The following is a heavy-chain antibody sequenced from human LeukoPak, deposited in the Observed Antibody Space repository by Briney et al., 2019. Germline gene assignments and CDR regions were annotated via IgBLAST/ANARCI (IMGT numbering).Heavy chain of an antibody. CDR1: GYTFNNYW. CDR3: ARDPQYYYDSSGYYIPWYFDL. J-gene: IGHJ2*01. CDR2: ISSSSSYI. V-gene: IGHV3-21*01. D-gene: IGHD3-22*01. Sequence: GGSLRLSCAASGYTFNNYWMNWVRQAPGKGLEWVSSISSSSSYIYYADSVKGRFTISRDNAKNSLYLQMNSLRAEDTAVYYCARDPQYYYDSSGYYIPWYFDLWGRGTLVTVSS.